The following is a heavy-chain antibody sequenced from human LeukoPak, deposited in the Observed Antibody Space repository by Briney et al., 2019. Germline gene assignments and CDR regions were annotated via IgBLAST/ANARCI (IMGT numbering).Heavy chain of an antibody. CDR2: IYYSGST. J-gene: IGHJ5*02. Sequence: SETLSLTCTVTDGSISTGGYSWNWIRQHPGKGLEWIGYIYYSGSTYYNPSLKSRLTISVDTSKNQFSLKLSSVTAADTAVQYCARDVGTVTDLGRFDPWGQGTLVTVSA. CDR3: ARDVGTVTDLGRFDP. D-gene: IGHD4-17*01. CDR1: DGSISTGGYS. V-gene: IGHV4-31*03.